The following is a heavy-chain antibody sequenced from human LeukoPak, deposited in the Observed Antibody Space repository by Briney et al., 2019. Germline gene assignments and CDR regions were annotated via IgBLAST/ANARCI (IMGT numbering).Heavy chain of an antibody. Sequence: SETLSLTCTVSGGSVSSTTYYWGWIRQPPGKGLEWIGSIYYSGNIYYNPSLKSRVTMSVDTSKNQFSLKLSSVTAADTAVYYCARHWLRVEPKPGYMDVWGKGTTVTVSS. CDR1: GGSVSSTTYY. J-gene: IGHJ6*03. CDR2: IYYSGNI. V-gene: IGHV4-39*01. D-gene: IGHD1-1*01. CDR3: ARHWLRVEPKPGYMDV.